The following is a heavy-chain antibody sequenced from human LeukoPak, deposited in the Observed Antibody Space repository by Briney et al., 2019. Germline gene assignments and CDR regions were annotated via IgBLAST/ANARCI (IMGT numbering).Heavy chain of an antibody. D-gene: IGHD3-3*01. J-gene: IGHJ4*02. CDR3: ARYDFNDRGHLIDY. V-gene: IGHV5-51*01. CDR2: IYPDDSDT. CDR1: GYTFTTYW. Sequence: GESLKISCKGSGYTFTTYWIGWVRQMPGKGLEWMGIIYPDDSDTRYSPSFQGQVTISADKSISTAYLQWSSLRAEDTAVYYCARYDFNDRGHLIDYWGQGTLVTVSS.